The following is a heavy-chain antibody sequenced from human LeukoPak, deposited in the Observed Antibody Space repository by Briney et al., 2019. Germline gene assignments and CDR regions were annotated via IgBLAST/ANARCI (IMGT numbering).Heavy chain of an antibody. D-gene: IGHD1-1*01. CDR2: TYWDDDK. CDR3: ARREVKLDYFDF. Sequence: SGPTLVKPTQTLTLTCTFSGFSLRTRGGGVGWIRQPPGKALGWLALTYWDDDKRYTPYLKSRLTITKDTSKNQVVLIMTNMDPMDTATYYCARREVKLDYFDFWGQGTLVTVSS. J-gene: IGHJ4*02. CDR1: GFSLRTRGGG. V-gene: IGHV2-5*02.